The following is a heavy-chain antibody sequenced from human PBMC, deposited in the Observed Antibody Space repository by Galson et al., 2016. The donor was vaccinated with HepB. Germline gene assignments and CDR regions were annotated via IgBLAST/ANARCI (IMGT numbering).Heavy chain of an antibody. CDR3: VREILGVVY. D-gene: IGHD3-3*01. J-gene: IGHJ1*01. Sequence: SVKVSCKASGYTFSSYFMHWVRQAPGQGLEWMGVMNPNGNKISYAQKFESRVTMTRDTSTSTVYMELNSLRSEGTAVYYCVREILGVVYWGQGSLVTVSS. V-gene: IGHV1-46*01. CDR2: MNPNGNKI. CDR1: GYTFSSYF.